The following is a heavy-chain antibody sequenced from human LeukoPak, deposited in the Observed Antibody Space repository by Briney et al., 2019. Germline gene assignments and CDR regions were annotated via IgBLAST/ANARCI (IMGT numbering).Heavy chain of an antibody. CDR2: IYYSGST. J-gene: IGHJ3*02. V-gene: IGHV4-59*01. CDR1: GGSISSYY. CDR3: AREKGYCSGGSCYSRDDAFDI. D-gene: IGHD2-15*01. Sequence: KPSETLSLTCTVSGGSISSYYWSWIRQPPGKGLEWIGYIYYSGSTNYNPPLKSRVTISVDTSKNQFSLKLSSVTAADTAVYYCAREKGYCSGGSCYSRDDAFDIWGQGTMVTVSS.